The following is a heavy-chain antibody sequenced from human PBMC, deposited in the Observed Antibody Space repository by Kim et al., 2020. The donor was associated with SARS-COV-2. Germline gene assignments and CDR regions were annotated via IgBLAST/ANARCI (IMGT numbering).Heavy chain of an antibody. CDR2: YTRGRT. J-gene: IGHJ4*02. CDR3: ASALGH. Sequence: YTRGRTNYNPSLRSRVTMSVDMSKNQFSLKLSSVTAAYTAVYYCASALGHWGQGTLVTVSS. D-gene: IGHD3-16*02. V-gene: IGHV4-4*07.